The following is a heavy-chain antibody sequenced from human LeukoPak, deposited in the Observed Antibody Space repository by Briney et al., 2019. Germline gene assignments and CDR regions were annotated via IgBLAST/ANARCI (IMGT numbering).Heavy chain of an antibody. CDR3: ARHDYADYGAFDI. CDR1: GGSLSSSSY. D-gene: IGHD4-17*01. Sequence: PSETLSLTCTVSGGSLSSSSYWGWIRQPPGKGLDWIGTIYYSGATYYSASLKSRLTISVDTSKNQFSLELSSVTAADTAVYYCARHDYADYGAFDIWGQGTMVTVSS. J-gene: IGHJ3*02. V-gene: IGHV4-39*01. CDR2: IYYSGAT.